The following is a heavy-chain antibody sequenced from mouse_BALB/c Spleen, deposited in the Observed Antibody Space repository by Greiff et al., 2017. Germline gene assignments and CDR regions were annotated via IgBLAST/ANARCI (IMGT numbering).Heavy chain of an antibody. D-gene: IGHD1-1*02. CDR1: GYTFTSYW. J-gene: IGHJ2*01. CDR3: ARYYSYYFDY. CDR2: INPSTGYT. Sequence: QVHVKQSGAELAKPGASVKMSCKASGYTFTSYWMHWVKQRPGQGLEWIGYINPSTGYTEYNQKFKDKATLTADKSSSTAYMQLSSLTSEDSAVYYCARYYSYYFDYWGQGTTLTVSS. V-gene: IGHV1-7*01.